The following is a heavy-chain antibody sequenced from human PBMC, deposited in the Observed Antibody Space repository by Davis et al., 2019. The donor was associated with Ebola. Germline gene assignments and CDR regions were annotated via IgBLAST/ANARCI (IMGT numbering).Heavy chain of an antibody. CDR3: ARAGGYDYEDDFDY. J-gene: IGHJ4*02. CDR2: IKQDGSEK. Sequence: GESLKISCAASGFTFSSYWMSWVRQAPGKGLEWVANIKQDGSEKYYVDSVKGRFTISRDNAKNSLYLQMNSLRAEDTAVYYCARAGGYDYEDDFDYWGQGTLVTVSS. V-gene: IGHV3-7*01. D-gene: IGHD5-12*01. CDR1: GFTFSSYW.